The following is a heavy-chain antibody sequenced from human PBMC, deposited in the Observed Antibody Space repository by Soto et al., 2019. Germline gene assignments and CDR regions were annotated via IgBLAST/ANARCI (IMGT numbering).Heavy chain of an antibody. J-gene: IGHJ4*02. V-gene: IGHV3-30-3*01. Sequence: QVQLVESGGGVVQPGRSLTLSCAASGFTFSSYVIHWVRQTPDKWLEWVAFISRDGSKTYYADSVKGRFTISRDNSKNTLYLEMYSLRAEDTAVYYCARDDEGGSDCDLGYWGQGTLVTVSS. CDR3: ARDDEGGSDCDLGY. CDR1: GFTFSSYV. CDR2: ISRDGSKT. D-gene: IGHD3-10*01.